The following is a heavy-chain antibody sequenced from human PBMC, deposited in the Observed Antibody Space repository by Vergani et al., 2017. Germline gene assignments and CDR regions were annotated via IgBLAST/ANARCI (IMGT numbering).Heavy chain of an antibody. V-gene: IGHV3-30*01. Sequence: QVQLVESGGGVVQPGRSLRLSCAASGFTFSSYAMHWVRQAPGKGLEWVAVISYDGSNKYYADSVKGRFTISRDNSKNTLYLQMNSLRAEDTAVYYCAKEEDMIVVVSFAFDIWGQGTMVTVSS. J-gene: IGHJ3*02. CDR3: AKEEDMIVVVSFAFDI. CDR2: ISYDGSNK. D-gene: IGHD3-22*01. CDR1: GFTFSSYA.